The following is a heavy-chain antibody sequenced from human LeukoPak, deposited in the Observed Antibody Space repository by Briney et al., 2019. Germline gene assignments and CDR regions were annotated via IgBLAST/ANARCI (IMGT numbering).Heavy chain of an antibody. CDR1: GVTFSSYA. CDR3: VKDRGSSSGWFP. J-gene: IGHJ5*02. CDR2: ISGSGGTT. D-gene: IGHD6-19*01. V-gene: IGHV3-23*01. Sequence: GGSLRLSCAASGVTFSSYAMSWVRQAPGKGLECVSAISGSGGTTYYADSVKGRFTISRDNSKNTLYLKMNSLRAEDRAVYYCVKDRGSSSGWFPWGQGTLVTVSS.